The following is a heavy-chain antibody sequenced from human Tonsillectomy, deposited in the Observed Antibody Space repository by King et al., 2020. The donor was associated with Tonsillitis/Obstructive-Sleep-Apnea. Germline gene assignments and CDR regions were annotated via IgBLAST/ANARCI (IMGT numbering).Heavy chain of an antibody. J-gene: IGHJ5*02. CDR3: ARDRDFWSGYKFDP. D-gene: IGHD3-3*01. CDR1: GFIFSSYW. Sequence: VQPVESGGGLVQPGGSLRLSCAASGFIFSSYWMSWVRQAPGKGLEWVANIKEDGSEKYYVDSVKGRFTISRDNAKNSLYLQMNSLRAEDTAVYYCARDRDFWSGYKFDPWGQGTLVTVSS. CDR2: IKEDGSEK. V-gene: IGHV3-7*03.